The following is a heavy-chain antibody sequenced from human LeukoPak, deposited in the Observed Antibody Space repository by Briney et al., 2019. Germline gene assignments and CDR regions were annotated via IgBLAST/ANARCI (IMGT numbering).Heavy chain of an antibody. J-gene: IGHJ4*02. D-gene: IGHD5-12*01. Sequence: GGSLRLSCAASGFTFYDYAMYWVRQPPGKGVQWGSGISWRGGGIVYVDSAKSGFTISRDKTKNSLFLQMNSLRVQDTAVYYCAKGHYTGYDSQPDYWGQGTLVTVSS. CDR1: GFTFYDYA. CDR3: AKGHYTGYDSQPDY. V-gene: IGHV3-9*01. CDR2: ISWRGGGI.